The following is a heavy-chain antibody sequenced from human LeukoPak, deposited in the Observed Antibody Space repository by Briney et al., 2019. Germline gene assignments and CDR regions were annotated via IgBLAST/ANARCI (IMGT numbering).Heavy chain of an antibody. D-gene: IGHD5-12*01. CDR3: ARNENSGWGYFDY. J-gene: IGHJ4*02. V-gene: IGHV3-23*01. CDR1: GFTFSNYA. Sequence: GGSLRLSCAASGFTFSNYAMSWVRQAPGKGLEWVSVIGGSNGITFYVGSVKGRFTISRDNSKDTLYLQMNSLRAEDTAVYYCARNENSGWGYFDYWGQGTLVTVSS. CDR2: IGGSNGIT.